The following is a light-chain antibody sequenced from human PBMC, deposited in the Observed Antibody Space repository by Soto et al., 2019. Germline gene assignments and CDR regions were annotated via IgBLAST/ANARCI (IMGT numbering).Light chain of an antibody. CDR2: DAS. CDR3: QQYNNWPPIT. CDR1: QNIARY. Sequence: DIQMTQSPSTLSASVGDRVTITCRASQNIARYVNWYQQKPGKAPKLLSYDASSLESGVPSRFSGSGSGTEFILTISSLQSEDFGVYYCQQYNNWPPITFGQGTRLEI. V-gene: IGKV1-5*01. J-gene: IGKJ5*01.